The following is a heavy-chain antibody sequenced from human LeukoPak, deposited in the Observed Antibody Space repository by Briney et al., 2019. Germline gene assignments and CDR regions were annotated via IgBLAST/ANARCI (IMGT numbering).Heavy chain of an antibody. V-gene: IGHV3-30*02. Sequence: GGSLRLSCAASGFTFSTYGMHWVRQAPGKGLEWVSFIRYVGINKYYADSVKGRFTISRDNSKNTLYLQMNSLRAEDTAVYYCARDGRSGSNYGRVDYWGQGTLVTVSS. CDR3: ARDGRSGSNYGRVDY. CDR2: IRYVGINK. J-gene: IGHJ4*02. CDR1: GFTFSTYG. D-gene: IGHD1-26*01.